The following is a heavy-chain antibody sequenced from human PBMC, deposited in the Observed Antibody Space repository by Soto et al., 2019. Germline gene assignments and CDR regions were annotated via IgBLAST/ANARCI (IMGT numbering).Heavy chain of an antibody. CDR3: AKVSDGDLDY. J-gene: IGHJ4*02. V-gene: IGHV3-30*18. CDR1: GFTFSSYG. Sequence: QVQLVESGGGVVQPGRSLRLSCAASGFTFSSYGMHWVRQAPGKGLEWVAVISYDGSNKYYADSVKGRYTISRDNSKNSLYLQMNILRAEDTAVYYCAKVSDGDLDYWGQGTVVTVSS. CDR2: ISYDGSNK. D-gene: IGHD4-17*01.